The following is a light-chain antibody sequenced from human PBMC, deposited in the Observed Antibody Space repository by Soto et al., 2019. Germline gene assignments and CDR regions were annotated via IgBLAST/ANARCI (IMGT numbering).Light chain of an antibody. J-gene: IGKJ1*01. V-gene: IGKV3-20*01. Sequence: ETVLTQSQGTLSLSPGERATLSCRASQTIRSNYLAWYRQTPGQAPRLLIYGASNRATGIADRFTGSGSGTDFTLIIRRLEPADFALYYCQHYGRSPWTFGQGTKVAIK. CDR3: QHYGRSPWT. CDR1: QTIRSNY. CDR2: GAS.